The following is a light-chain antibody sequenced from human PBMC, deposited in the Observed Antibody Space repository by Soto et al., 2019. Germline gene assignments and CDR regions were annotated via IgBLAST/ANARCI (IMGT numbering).Light chain of an antibody. J-gene: IGKJ1*01. CDR1: QSVSSSY. Sequence: EIVLTQSPGTLSLSPGERATLSCRASQSVSSSYLAWYQQKPGQAPRLLIYGASSRATGIPDRFSASGSGTDFTLTISRLEPEDFAVYYCQQHGSSPVGTFGQGTKVEIK. CDR3: QQHGSSPVGT. V-gene: IGKV3-20*01. CDR2: GAS.